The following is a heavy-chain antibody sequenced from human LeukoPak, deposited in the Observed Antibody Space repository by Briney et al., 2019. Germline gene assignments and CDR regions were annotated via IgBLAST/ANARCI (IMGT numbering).Heavy chain of an antibody. D-gene: IGHD3-10*01. Sequence: SETLSLTCTVSGGSISSSTSYWVWIRQPPGKGLEWIGSIYYSGSTYYSPSLKSRVTVFVDTSENQFSLNLNSVTAADTAVYFCARRLSAAYYGSGSVDYWGQGILVTVSS. CDR2: IYYSGST. CDR1: GGSISSSTSY. V-gene: IGHV4-39*01. J-gene: IGHJ4*02. CDR3: ARRLSAAYYGSGSVDY.